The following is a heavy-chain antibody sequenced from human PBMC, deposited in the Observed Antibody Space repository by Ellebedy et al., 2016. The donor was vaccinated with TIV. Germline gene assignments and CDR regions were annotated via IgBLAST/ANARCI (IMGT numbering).Heavy chain of an antibody. CDR1: GFTFGRYW. CDR3: ARDRGDYSISGP. V-gene: IGHV3-74*01. Sequence: GESLKISCAASGFTFGRYWMHWVRQAPGNKLVWVSRIKSDGSSTTYADSVKGRFTTSRDNARNTLYLQMNSLRGEDTAVYFCARDRGDYSISGPWGQGTLATVSS. D-gene: IGHD4-11*01. J-gene: IGHJ5*02. CDR2: IKSDGSST.